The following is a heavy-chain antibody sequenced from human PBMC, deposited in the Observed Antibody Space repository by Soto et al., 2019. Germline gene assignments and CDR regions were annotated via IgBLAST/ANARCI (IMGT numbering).Heavy chain of an antibody. D-gene: IGHD6-19*01. Sequence: GASVKVSCKASGGTFSSYAISWVRQAPGQGLEWMGWISAYFGTTNYAQKFQGRVTMTADASTSTAYMELRSLRSDDTAVYYCVIIAVAGPTFDYWGQGTLVTVS. CDR2: ISAYFGTT. CDR1: GGTFSSYA. J-gene: IGHJ4*02. CDR3: VIIAVAGPTFDY. V-gene: IGHV1-69*13.